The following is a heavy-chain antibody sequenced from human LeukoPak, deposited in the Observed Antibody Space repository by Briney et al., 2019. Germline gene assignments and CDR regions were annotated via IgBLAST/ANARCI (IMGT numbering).Heavy chain of an antibody. J-gene: IGHJ4*02. D-gene: IGHD2-2*01. CDR3: ASESPSSSSRTLDY. CDR2: ITLSGTSI. Sequence: GGSLRLSCAASGFTFSSYGMSWVRQAPGKGLEWVSYITLSGTSIYYADSVKGRFTISRDNAKNSLCLQMNTLRAEDTAVYYCASESPSSSSRTLDYWGQGTLVTVSS. CDR1: GFTFSSYG. V-gene: IGHV3-48*01.